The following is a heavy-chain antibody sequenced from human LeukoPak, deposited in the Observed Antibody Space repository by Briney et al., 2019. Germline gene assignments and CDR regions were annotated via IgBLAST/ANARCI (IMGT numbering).Heavy chain of an antibody. J-gene: IGHJ4*02. V-gene: IGHV3-23*01. Sequence: PGGSLRLSCAASGFTFSDYAMNGVRQAPGKGVEWVSTISYYGTYYADSVKGRFIISRDDSRCMLYLRLNRLRAADTAVYFCAIIFFSEYGGRGLLLTVSS. CDR1: GFTFSDYA. CDR2: ISYYGT. D-gene: IGHD2-21*01. CDR3: AIIFFSEY.